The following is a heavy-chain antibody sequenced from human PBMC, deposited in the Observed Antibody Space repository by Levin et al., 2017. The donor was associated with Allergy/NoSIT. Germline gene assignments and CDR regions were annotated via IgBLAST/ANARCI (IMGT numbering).Heavy chain of an antibody. CDR3: AKHPDSSGGSCYHEGSFDP. V-gene: IGHV4-59*01. Sequence: SETLSLTCTVSGGSISTYSWSWIRQPPGKGLQWIGYISYSGFTNYNPSLKSRVTISADTSKNQFSLTLSPVTAAATAVYDCAKHPDSSGGSCYHEGSFDPWGQGSLVTVSS. CDR2: ISYSGFT. CDR1: GGSISTYS. D-gene: IGHD2-15*01. J-gene: IGHJ5*02.